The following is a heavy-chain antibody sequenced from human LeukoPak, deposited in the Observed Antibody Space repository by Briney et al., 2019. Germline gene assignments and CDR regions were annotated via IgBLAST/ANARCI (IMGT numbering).Heavy chain of an antibody. CDR3: ARVNNWNFYFGY. CDR1: GGSVSSGSYY. V-gene: IGHV4-61*01. Sequence: SETLSLTCIVSGGSVSSGSYYWSWIRQPPGKGLEWIGYVYYSGSTNYNPSLKSRVTISVDTSKNQFSLKLSSVTAADTAVYYCARVNNWNFYFGYWGQGTLVTVSS. CDR2: VYYSGST. J-gene: IGHJ4*02. D-gene: IGHD1-7*01.